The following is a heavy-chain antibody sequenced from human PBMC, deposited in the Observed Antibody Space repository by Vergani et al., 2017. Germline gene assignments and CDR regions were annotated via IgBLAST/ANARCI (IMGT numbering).Heavy chain of an antibody. CDR2: ISVHNGNT. CDR3: ARDPGLVGYCTRTSCLFDY. J-gene: IGHJ4*02. D-gene: IGHD2-2*01. CDR1: GYTFSNYG. Sequence: QVHLVQSGAEVKKPGASVKVSCKASGYTFSNYGITWVRQAPGQGLEWMGWISVHNGNTNYAQKVQGRVTMTTDTATSTAYMELRSLRSDDTAVYYCARDPGLVGYCTRTSCLFDYWGQGTLVTVSS. V-gene: IGHV1-18*01.